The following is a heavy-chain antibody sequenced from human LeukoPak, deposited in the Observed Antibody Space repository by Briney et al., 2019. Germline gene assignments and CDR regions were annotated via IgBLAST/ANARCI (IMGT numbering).Heavy chain of an antibody. D-gene: IGHD3-22*01. Sequence: GGSLRLSCAASGFTFSSYGMHWVRQAPGKGLEWVAFIRYDGSNKYYADSVKGRFTISRDNSKNTLYLQMNSLRAEDTAVYYCAKGTVVVISYFDYWGQGTLVTVSS. CDR2: IRYDGSNK. J-gene: IGHJ4*02. V-gene: IGHV3-30*02. CDR3: AKGTVVVISYFDY. CDR1: GFTFSSYG.